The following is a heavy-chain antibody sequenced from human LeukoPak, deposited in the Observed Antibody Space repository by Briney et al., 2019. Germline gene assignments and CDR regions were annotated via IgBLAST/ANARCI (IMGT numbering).Heavy chain of an antibody. CDR1: GFTFSSYW. J-gene: IGHJ4*02. CDR2: INADGSST. Sequence: GGSLRLSCAASGFTFSSYWMHWVRQAPGKGLVWVSRINADGSSTYYADSVKGRFTISRDNSKSTLYLQMNSLRAEDTAVYYCARDALTMLRGPLGYWGQGSLVIVSS. CDR3: ARDALTMLRGPLGY. D-gene: IGHD3-10*01. V-gene: IGHV3-74*01.